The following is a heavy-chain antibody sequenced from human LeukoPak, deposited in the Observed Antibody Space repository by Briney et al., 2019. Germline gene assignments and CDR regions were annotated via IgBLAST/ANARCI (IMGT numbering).Heavy chain of an antibody. CDR1: GFTFSSYE. CDR2: ISGSGRTI. Sequence: GGALRLSCAASGFTFSSYEMNWVRQAPGKGLAWVSYISGSGRTIYYADSVKGRFTISRENAKNSLYLQMNSLRAEDTAVYYCARGRFNYYYMDVWGKGTTVAVSS. D-gene: IGHD3-3*01. J-gene: IGHJ6*03. CDR3: ARGRFNYYYMDV. V-gene: IGHV3-48*03.